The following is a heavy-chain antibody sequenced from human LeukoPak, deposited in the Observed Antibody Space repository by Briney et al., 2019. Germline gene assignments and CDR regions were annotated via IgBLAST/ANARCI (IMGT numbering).Heavy chain of an antibody. J-gene: IGHJ4*02. D-gene: IGHD3-10*01. CDR1: GFTFDDYA. CDR3: AKALNYRHPYYFDY. Sequence: GRSLRLSCAASGFTFDDYAMHWVRQAPGKSLEWVSGISWNSGSIGYADSVKGRFTISRDNAKNSLYLQMNSLRAEDTALYYCAKALNYRHPYYFDYWGQGTLVTVSS. CDR2: ISWNSGSI. V-gene: IGHV3-9*01.